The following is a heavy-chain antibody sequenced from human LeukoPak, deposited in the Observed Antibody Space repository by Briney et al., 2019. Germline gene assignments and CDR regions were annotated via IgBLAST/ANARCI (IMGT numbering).Heavy chain of an antibody. J-gene: IGHJ4*02. V-gene: IGHV1-69*13. CDR1: GGTFSSYA. CDR2: IIPIFGTA. Sequence: ASVKVSCKASGGTFSSYAISWVRQAPGQGLEWMGGIIPIFGTANYAQKFQGRVTITADESTSTAYMELSSLRSEDTAVYYCARELRYDSSGYYFGYFDYWGQGTLVTVSS. CDR3: ARELRYDSSGYYFGYFDY. D-gene: IGHD3-22*01.